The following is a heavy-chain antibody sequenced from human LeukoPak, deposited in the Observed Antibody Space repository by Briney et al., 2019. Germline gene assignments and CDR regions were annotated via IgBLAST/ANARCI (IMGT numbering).Heavy chain of an antibody. CDR2: ISTDGSMT. J-gene: IGHJ4*02. D-gene: IGHD6-19*01. V-gene: IGHV3-74*01. Sequence: GGSLRLSCASSGSAPSNDWMHWVRQAPGKGLEWVSRISTDGSMTGYTDSVKGRFTTYRDNAKRILYLEMNNLRVEDTAVYYCASFGQQWLESYWGQGTLVTVSS. CDR1: GSAPSNDW. CDR3: ASFGQQWLESY.